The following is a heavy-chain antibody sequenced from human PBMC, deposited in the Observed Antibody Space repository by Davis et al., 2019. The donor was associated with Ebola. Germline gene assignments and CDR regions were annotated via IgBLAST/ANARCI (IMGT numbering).Heavy chain of an antibody. Sequence: GGSLRLSCAASGFSFSLHPMNWVRQAPGRGLEWVSSISANSHYKFYADSVKGRFTIFRDNAKNSLYLEMDSLRVEDTAVYFCASGLGYWGQGALVTVSS. CDR1: GFSFSLHP. D-gene: IGHD3-16*01. J-gene: IGHJ4*02. CDR2: ISANSHYK. CDR3: ASGLGY. V-gene: IGHV3-21*01.